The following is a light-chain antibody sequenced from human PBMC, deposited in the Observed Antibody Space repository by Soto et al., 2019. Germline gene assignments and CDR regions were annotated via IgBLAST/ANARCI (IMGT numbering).Light chain of an antibody. CDR1: QTVSSSY. V-gene: IGKV3-20*01. CDR3: QQFGGSLTWT. Sequence: EVVLTQSPGTLSMSPGQRATLSCRASQTVSSSYFSWYQQKPGQAPRLLIYAASIRAPGIPDRFSGSGSGTDFTLTISRLEPEDFAVYYCQQFGGSLTWTFGQGTKVEIK. J-gene: IGKJ1*01. CDR2: AAS.